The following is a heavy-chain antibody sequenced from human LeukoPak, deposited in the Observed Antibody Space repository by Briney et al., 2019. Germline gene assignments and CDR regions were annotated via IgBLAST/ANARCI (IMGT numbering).Heavy chain of an antibody. CDR1: GGSISSYY. CDR3: ARGPAVAGTNFDY. V-gene: IGHV4-4*09. CDR2: IYTSGST. D-gene: IGHD6-19*01. Sequence: SETLSLTCTVSGGSISSYYWSWIRQPPGKGLEWIGYIYTSGSTNYNPSLKSRVTISVDTSKNQFSLKLSSVTAADTAVYYCARGPAVAGTNFDYWGQGTLVTVSS. J-gene: IGHJ4*02.